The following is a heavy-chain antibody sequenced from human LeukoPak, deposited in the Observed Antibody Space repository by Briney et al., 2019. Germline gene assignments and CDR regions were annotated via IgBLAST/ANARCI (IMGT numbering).Heavy chain of an antibody. D-gene: IGHD5-18*01. Sequence: GGSLRLSCAASGFTFSGSAMHWVRQASGKGLEWVGRIRSKANSYATAYAASVKGRFTISRDDSKNTAYLQMNSLKTEDTAVYYCTRPTYDTANYYYYGMDVWGQGTTVTVSS. CDR3: TRPTYDTANYYYYGMDV. V-gene: IGHV3-73*01. J-gene: IGHJ6*02. CDR2: IRSKANSYAT. CDR1: GFTFSGSA.